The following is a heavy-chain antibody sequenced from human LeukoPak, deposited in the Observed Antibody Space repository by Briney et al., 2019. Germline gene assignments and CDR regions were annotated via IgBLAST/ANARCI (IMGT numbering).Heavy chain of an antibody. V-gene: IGHV3-30*18. D-gene: IGHD1-26*01. CDR3: AKGSGWEVSYYYYYMDV. Sequence: PGRSLRLSCGASGFTFSSHGIHWVRQAPGKGLEWVAVISYDGNNKFYADSMKGRLTISRDNSKNTVFLQMDSLRVEDTALYYCAKGSGWEVSYYYYYMDVWGKGTTVTISS. J-gene: IGHJ6*03. CDR1: GFTFSSHG. CDR2: ISYDGNNK.